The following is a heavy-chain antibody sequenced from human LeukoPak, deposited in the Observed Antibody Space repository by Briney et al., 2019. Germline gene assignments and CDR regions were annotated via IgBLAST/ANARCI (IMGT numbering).Heavy chain of an antibody. CDR3: TRERLDCSGGRCYGDLDY. Sequence: CGSLRLSCAASAFTFISYSMNWVGQPPAKGLEWVSYINSSFGLMDYAHSVKDRCTITRDNAKNSLYLQMNSLSVCDPHIYYCTRERLDCSGGRCYGDLDYWGQGTLVTVSS. CDR2: INSSFGLM. V-gene: IGHV3-21*05. D-gene: IGHD2-15*01. CDR1: AFTFISYS. J-gene: IGHJ4*02.